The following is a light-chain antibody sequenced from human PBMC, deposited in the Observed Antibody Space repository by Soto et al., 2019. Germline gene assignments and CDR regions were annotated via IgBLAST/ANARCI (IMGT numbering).Light chain of an antibody. J-gene: IGKJ5*01. CDR3: QQRNIWPPVT. CDR1: QYINTR. V-gene: IGKV3-11*01. CDR2: QTS. Sequence: VGWTQSPATLSSFPGDRVTLSCRASQYINTRLAWYQHRPGQAPRLLIYQTSIRAAGIPARFSASGSGTDFTLTISDVQPEDSAVYYCQQRNIWPPVTFGQGTRLEIK.